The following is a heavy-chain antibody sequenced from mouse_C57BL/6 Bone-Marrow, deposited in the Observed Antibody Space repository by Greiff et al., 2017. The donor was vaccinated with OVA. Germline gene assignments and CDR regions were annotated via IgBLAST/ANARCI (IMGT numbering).Heavy chain of an antibody. V-gene: IGHV1-69*01. CDR1: GYTFTSYW. J-gene: IGHJ4*01. Sequence: QVQLQQPGAELVMPGASVKLSCKASGYTFTSYWMHWVKQRPGQGLEWIGEIDPSDSYTNYNQKFKGKSTLTVAKSSSTAYMQLSSLTSEDSAVYYCARTFYYDYPYAMDYWGQGTSVTVSS. CDR2: IDPSDSYT. CDR3: ARTFYYDYPYAMDY. D-gene: IGHD2-4*01.